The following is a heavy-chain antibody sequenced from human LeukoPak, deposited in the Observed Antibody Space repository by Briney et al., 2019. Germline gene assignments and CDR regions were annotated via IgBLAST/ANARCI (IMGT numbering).Heavy chain of an antibody. CDR1: GFTFSNYW. Sequence: SGGSLRFPCAASGFTFSNYWIHWVRQAPGKGLVWVSRIDNAGSITTYADSVKGRFTISRDNAENTLYLQMNSLRVEDTAVYYCVRSAFHAGSGNYYDYWGQGTLVTVSS. CDR3: VRSAFHAGSGNYYDY. J-gene: IGHJ4*02. CDR2: IDNAGSIT. V-gene: IGHV3-74*03. D-gene: IGHD3-22*01.